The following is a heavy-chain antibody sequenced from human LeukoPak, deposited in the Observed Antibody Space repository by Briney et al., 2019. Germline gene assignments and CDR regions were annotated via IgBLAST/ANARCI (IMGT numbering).Heavy chain of an antibody. Sequence: PSETLSLTCTVSGGSISSSSYYWGWIRQAPGKGLEWVSAIRGSDYDGHATYHADSVKGRFTISRDNSKSVAYLQMNSLRAEDTAVYYCAAFRYRGKSEFNYWGQGTLVTVSS. CDR3: AAFRYRGKSEFNY. D-gene: IGHD1-26*01. CDR1: GGSISSSSYY. V-gene: IGHV3-23*01. CDR2: IRGSDYDGHAT. J-gene: IGHJ4*02.